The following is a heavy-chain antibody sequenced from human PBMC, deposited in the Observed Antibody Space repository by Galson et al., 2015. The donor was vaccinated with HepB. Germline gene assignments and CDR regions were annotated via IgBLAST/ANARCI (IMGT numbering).Heavy chain of an antibody. Sequence: SLRLSCAASGFTFSRSGMDWVRQAPGKGLEWVAVISFDGSNKYYADSVKGRFTISRDNSKNTLYLQMNSLGAEDTAVYYCTKVKGDIAVAGPFDYWGQGTLVTVSS. V-gene: IGHV3-30*18. CDR3: TKVKGDIAVAGPFDY. CDR1: GFTFSRSG. D-gene: IGHD6-19*01. J-gene: IGHJ4*02. CDR2: ISFDGSNK.